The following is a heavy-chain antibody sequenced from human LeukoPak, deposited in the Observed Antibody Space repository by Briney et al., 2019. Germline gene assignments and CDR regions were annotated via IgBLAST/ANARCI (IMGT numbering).Heavy chain of an antibody. D-gene: IGHD2/OR15-2a*01. CDR1: GGSISSYY. V-gene: IGHV4-59*01. CDR2: IYYSGST. CDR3: ARVGSQYPYYFDY. Sequence: PSETLSLTCTVSGGSISSYYWSWIRQPPGKGLEWSGYIYYSGSTNYNPSLKSRVTISVDTSKNQFSLKLSSVTAADTAVYYCARVGSQYPYYFDYWGQGTLVTVSS. J-gene: IGHJ4*02.